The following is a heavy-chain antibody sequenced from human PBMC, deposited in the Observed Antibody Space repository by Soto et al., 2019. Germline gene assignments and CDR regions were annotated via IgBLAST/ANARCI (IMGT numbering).Heavy chain of an antibody. CDR2: INPNSGGT. D-gene: IGHD2-8*01. Sequence: ASVKVSCKASGYTFTGYYMHWVRQAPGQGLEWMGWINPNSGGTNYAQKFQGWVTVTRDTSISTAYMELRSLRSDDTAVYYCARGVYDLTKGYFDYWGQGTLVTVSS. J-gene: IGHJ4*02. V-gene: IGHV1-2*04. CDR3: ARGVYDLTKGYFDY. CDR1: GYTFTGYY.